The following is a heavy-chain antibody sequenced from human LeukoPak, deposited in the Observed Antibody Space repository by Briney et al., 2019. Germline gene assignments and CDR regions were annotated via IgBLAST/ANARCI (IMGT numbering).Heavy chain of an antibody. Sequence: SETLSLTCTVSGGSISSYYWSWIRPPPGKGLEWIGYIYYSGSTNYNPSLKSRVTISVDTSKNQFSLKLSSATAADTAVYYCARERIAAAGRGSFDYWGQGTLVTVSS. V-gene: IGHV4-59*01. CDR2: IYYSGST. CDR3: ARERIAAAGRGSFDY. J-gene: IGHJ4*02. D-gene: IGHD6-13*01. CDR1: GGSISSYY.